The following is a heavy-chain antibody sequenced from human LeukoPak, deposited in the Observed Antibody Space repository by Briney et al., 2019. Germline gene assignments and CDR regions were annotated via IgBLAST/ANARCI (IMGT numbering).Heavy chain of an antibody. D-gene: IGHD1-26*01. CDR2: INPNSGGT. J-gene: IGHJ4*02. V-gene: IGHV1-2*02. CDR1: GYTFTGYY. CDR3: ARVSVITQYSGSPDYFAS. Sequence: ASVKVSCKASGYTFTGYYMHWVRQAPGQGLEWMGWINPNSGGTNYAQKLQGRVTMTRDTSISTAYMELGRLRSDDTAVYYCARVSVITQYSGSPDYFASWGQGTLITVSS.